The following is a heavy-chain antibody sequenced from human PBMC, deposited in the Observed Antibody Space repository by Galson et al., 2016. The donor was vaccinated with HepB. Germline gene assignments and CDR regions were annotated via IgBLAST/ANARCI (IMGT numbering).Heavy chain of an antibody. CDR2: MSGSADRT. CDR3: AKNDFWSGYLPYFYYGIDV. Sequence: SLRLSCAASGSTFSSHVMSWVRQAPGKGLEWVSAMSGSADRTSYAVSVEGRFTISRDNSRNTLYLEMHSLRAEDTALYYCAKNDFWSGYLPYFYYGIDVWGEGTPVTVAS. J-gene: IGHJ6*02. CDR1: GSTFSSHV. D-gene: IGHD3-3*01. V-gene: IGHV3-23*01.